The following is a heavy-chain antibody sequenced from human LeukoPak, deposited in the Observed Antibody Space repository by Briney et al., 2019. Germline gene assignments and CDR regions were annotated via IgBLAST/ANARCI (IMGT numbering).Heavy chain of an antibody. D-gene: IGHD2-15*01. Sequence: GGSLRLSCAASGFTFSSYSMNWVRQAPGKGREWVSSISSSSSYIYYADSVKGRFTTSRDNAKNSLYLQMNSLRAEDTAVYYCARDYCSGGSCYFDYWGQGTLVTVSS. J-gene: IGHJ4*02. CDR3: ARDYCSGGSCYFDY. CDR1: GFTFSSYS. V-gene: IGHV3-21*01. CDR2: ISSSSSYI.